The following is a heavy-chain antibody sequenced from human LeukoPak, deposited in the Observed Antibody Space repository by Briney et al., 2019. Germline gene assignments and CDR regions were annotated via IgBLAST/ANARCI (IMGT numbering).Heavy chain of an antibody. CDR3: ARDRTGTINWFDP. Sequence: GASVKVSCKASGYVYTSHWMHWVRQAPGQGLEWMGVINPSGTTTVYAQKFQGRVTMTRDTSTSTDYLELSSLRSEDTAVYYCARDRTGTINWFDPWGQGTLVTVSS. CDR2: INPSGTTT. CDR1: GYVYTSHW. V-gene: IGHV1-46*01. J-gene: IGHJ5*02. D-gene: IGHD1-7*01.